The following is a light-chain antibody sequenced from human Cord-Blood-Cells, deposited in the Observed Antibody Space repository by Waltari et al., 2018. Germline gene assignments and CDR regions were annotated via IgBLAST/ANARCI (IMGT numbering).Light chain of an antibody. Sequence: QSVLTQPASVSGSPGQSITISCTGTSSDVGGYNYVSWYQQHPGKAPKLMIYEVSNRPSGVSNSFSGSKSGNTASLTISGLQAEDEADYYCSSYTSSSTLVFGTGKKVTVL. CDR3: SSYTSSSTLV. V-gene: IGLV2-14*01. CDR1: SSDVGGYNY. CDR2: EVS. J-gene: IGLJ1*01.